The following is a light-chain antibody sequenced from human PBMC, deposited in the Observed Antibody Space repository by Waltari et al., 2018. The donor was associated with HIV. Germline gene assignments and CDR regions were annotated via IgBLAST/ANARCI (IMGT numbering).Light chain of an antibody. CDR2: WAS. Sequence: DIVLTQSQESRVVSLGRRATINCKSSQTVLNRSINRNSLAWYQQKPGQPPKLLIDWASNRESGVPDRFSGSGSGTDFTLTISSLQAEDVAIYYCQQYFSSPKTFGPGTKVEV. CDR3: QQYFSSPKT. CDR1: QTVLNRSINRNS. V-gene: IGKV4-1*01. J-gene: IGKJ1*01.